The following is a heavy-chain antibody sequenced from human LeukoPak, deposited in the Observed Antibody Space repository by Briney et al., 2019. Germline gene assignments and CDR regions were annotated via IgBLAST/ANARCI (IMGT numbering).Heavy chain of an antibody. CDR1: GGTFSSYA. CDR2: IIPILGIA. CDR3: ARASLTTVGIDY. D-gene: IGHD4-17*01. V-gene: IGHV1-69*04. Sequence: SVKVSCKASGGTFSSYAISWVRQAPGQGLEWMGRIIPILGIANYAQKFQGRVTITADKSTSTAYMELSSLRSEDTAVYYCARASLTTVGIDYWGQGTLVTVSS. J-gene: IGHJ4*02.